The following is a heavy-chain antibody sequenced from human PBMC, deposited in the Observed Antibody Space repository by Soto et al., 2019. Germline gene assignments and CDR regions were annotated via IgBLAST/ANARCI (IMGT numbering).Heavy chain of an antibody. CDR2: IYYSGST. D-gene: IGHD3-3*02. Sequence: SETLSLTFIVSGSSIISSSYHWGWTRQPPGKGPEWIVSIYYSGSTYYNPSLKSRVTISVDTSKNQFSLKLSSVTAADTAVYYCASPKIAFYNWFDPWGQGTLVTDS. V-gene: IGHV4-39*01. J-gene: IGHJ5*02. CDR3: ASPKIAFYNWFDP. CDR1: GSSIISSSYH.